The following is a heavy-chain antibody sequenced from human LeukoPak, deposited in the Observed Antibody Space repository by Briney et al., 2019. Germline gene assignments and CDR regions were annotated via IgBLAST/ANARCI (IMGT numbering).Heavy chain of an antibody. J-gene: IGHJ4*02. V-gene: IGHV3-48*03. CDR2: ISSRSGAI. D-gene: IGHD2-2*01. Sequence: GGSLRLSCAASGFIFTSYEMNWVRQAPGKGLEWISYISSRSGAIYYADSVKGRFTSSRDNAMNSLYLQMNSLRAEDTAVYYCARAGSCSGTSCFDYWGQGTLVTVSS. CDR1: GFIFTSYE. CDR3: ARAGSCSGTSCFDY.